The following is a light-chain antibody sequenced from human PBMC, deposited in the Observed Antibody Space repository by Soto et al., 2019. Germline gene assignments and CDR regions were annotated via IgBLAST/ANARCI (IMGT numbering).Light chain of an antibody. CDR1: SSDVGGYNY. Sequence: QSVLTQPASVSGSPGQSITISCTGTSSDVGGYNYVSWYQQHPGKAPKLMIYEVSNRPSGVSNRFSGSKSGNTASLTISGLQAEDAADYYCSSYTSSSTYVFGTGTKGTVL. V-gene: IGLV2-14*01. J-gene: IGLJ1*01. CDR2: EVS. CDR3: SSYTSSSTYV.